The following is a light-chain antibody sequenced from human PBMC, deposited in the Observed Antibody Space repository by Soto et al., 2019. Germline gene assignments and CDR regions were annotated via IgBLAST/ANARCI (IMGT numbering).Light chain of an antibody. J-gene: IGKJ1*01. CDR3: KQYNNWLT. CDR1: QSVSSN. V-gene: IGKV3-15*01. CDR2: GAS. Sequence: EIVMTQSPATLSVSPGERATLSCRASQSVSSNLAWYQQKHGQAPRFLIDGASTRATGIPARFSGSGSGTEFTLTISSLQSEDFVVYYCKQYNNWLTFGQGTKVEIK.